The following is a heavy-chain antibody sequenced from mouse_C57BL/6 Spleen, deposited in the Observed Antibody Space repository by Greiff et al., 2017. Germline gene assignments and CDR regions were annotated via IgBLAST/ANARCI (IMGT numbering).Heavy chain of an antibody. CDR3: ARSAGSSYEWYFDV. J-gene: IGHJ1*03. V-gene: IGHV1-4*01. CDR1: GYTFTSYT. CDR2: INPSNGYT. Sequence: QVQLQQSGAELARPGASVKMSCKASGYTFTSYTMHWVKQRPGQGLEWIGYINPSNGYTKYNQKFKDKATLTADKSSSTAYMQLSSLTSEDSAVYYCARSAGSSYEWYFDVWGTGTTVTVSS. D-gene: IGHD1-1*01.